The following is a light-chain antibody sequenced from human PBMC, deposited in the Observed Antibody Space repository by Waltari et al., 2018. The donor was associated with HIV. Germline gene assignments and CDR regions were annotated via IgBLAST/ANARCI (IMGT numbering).Light chain of an antibody. CDR2: GKT. CDR1: SLRNYY. Sequence: SSELTQDPAVSVALGQTVGITCQGDSLRNYYHNWYQQKPGQAPILVIYGKTNRPSGIPDRFSGSVSGNTASLTITGAQAEDEADYYCSSRDSSGNRLLFGGGTKLTVL. V-gene: IGLV3-19*01. J-gene: IGLJ2*01. CDR3: SSRDSSGNRLL.